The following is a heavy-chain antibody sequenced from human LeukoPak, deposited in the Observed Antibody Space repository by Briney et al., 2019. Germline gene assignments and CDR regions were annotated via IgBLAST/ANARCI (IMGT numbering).Heavy chain of an antibody. CDR3: ARETGYSYGSSYFDY. Sequence: GGSLRLSCAASGFTFSSYSMNWVRQAPWKGLEWVSYISSSSSTIYYADSVKGRFTISRDNAKNSLYLQMNSLRDEDTAVYYCARETGYSYGSSYFDYWGQGTLVTVSS. CDR1: GFTFSSYS. CDR2: ISSSSSTI. J-gene: IGHJ4*02. V-gene: IGHV3-48*02. D-gene: IGHD5-18*01.